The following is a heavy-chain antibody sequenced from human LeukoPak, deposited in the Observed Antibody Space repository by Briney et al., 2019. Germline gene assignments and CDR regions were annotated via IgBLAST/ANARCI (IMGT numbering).Heavy chain of an antibody. CDR3: AKDIVPGIAVAGTFSGIDY. V-gene: IGHV3-9*01. CDR1: GFTFDDYA. J-gene: IGHJ4*02. CDR2: ISWNSGSI. Sequence: PPGGSLRLSCAASGFTFDDYAMHWVRQAPGKGLEWVSGISWNSGSIGYADSVKGRFTISRDNAKNSLYLQMNSLRAEDTALYYCAKDIVPGIAVAGTFSGIDYWGQGTLVTVSS. D-gene: IGHD6-19*01.